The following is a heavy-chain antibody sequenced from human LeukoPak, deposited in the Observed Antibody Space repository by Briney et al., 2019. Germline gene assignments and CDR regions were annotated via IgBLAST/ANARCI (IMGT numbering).Heavy chain of an antibody. V-gene: IGHV1-69*13. Sequence: ASVKVSCKASGGTFSSYAISWVRQAPGQGLEWMGGIIPIFGTANYAQKFQGRVTITAHESTSTAYMELSSLRSEDTAVYYCARAGEGYSYGYWLVYWGQGTLVTVSS. CDR3: ARAGEGYSYGYWLVY. CDR1: GGTFSSYA. J-gene: IGHJ4*02. D-gene: IGHD5-18*01. CDR2: IIPIFGTA.